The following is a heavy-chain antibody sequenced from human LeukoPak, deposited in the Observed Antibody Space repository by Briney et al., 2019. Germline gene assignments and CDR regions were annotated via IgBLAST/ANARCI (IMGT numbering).Heavy chain of an antibody. Sequence: GGSLRLSCAASGFTFSDYSMNWVRQAPGKGLEWVSYITSSSSIIYYADSVKGRFTISRDNAENSVYLQMNSLRAEDTAVYYCAREGSGYAYWGQGTLVTVSS. CDR3: AREGSGYAY. CDR2: ITSSSSII. D-gene: IGHD3-22*01. V-gene: IGHV3-48*01. J-gene: IGHJ4*02. CDR1: GFTFSDYS.